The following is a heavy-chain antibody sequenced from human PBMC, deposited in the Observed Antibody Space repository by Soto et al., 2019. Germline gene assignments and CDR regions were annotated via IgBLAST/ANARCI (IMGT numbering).Heavy chain of an antibody. J-gene: IGHJ4*02. CDR2: ITPYNGNA. V-gene: IGHV1-18*03. Sequence: QVQLVQSGAEVENPGASVKVSCKASGYTFSNFGINWVRQSPGQGLEWMGWITPYNGNANYAKKYQDRLTVTTDTATNTAFLALRSLRSDDMAVYFWARARMYSGAYHYYCGQGTLVTVSS. D-gene: IGHD1-26*01. CDR3: ARARMYSGAYHYY. CDR1: GYTFSNFG.